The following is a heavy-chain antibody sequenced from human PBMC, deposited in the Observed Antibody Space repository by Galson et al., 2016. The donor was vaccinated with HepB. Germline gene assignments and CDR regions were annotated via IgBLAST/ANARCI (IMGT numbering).Heavy chain of an antibody. CDR2: IWFDGTNE. J-gene: IGHJ3*01. Sequence: SLRLSCAASGFTFSSYDMTWVRQAPGKGLEWVSLIWFDGTNEYYADSVKGRFTISRDNSKNILYLQMDSLRAEDTAVYYCAKLLIDSGSFGNTWGLPDSFDCWGPGTMVTVSS. D-gene: IGHD3-16*01. CDR3: AKLLIDSGSFGNTWGLPDSFDC. CDR1: GFTFSSYD. V-gene: IGHV3-33*06.